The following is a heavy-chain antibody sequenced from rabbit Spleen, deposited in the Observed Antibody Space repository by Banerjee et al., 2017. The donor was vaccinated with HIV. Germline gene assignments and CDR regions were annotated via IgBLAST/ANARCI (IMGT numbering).Heavy chain of an antibody. Sequence: QSLEESGGDLVKPGASLTLTCKASGLDFSSGYYMCWVRQAPGKGLEWIACIDTGSSGSTYYASWAKGRFTISKTSSTTVTLQMTSLTAADTATYFCARSIINGGGTYTETTYGMDLWGQGTLVTVS. CDR3: ARSIINGGGTYTETTYGMDL. CDR1: GLDFSSGYY. CDR2: IDTGSSGST. V-gene: IGHV1S40*01. D-gene: IGHD1-1*01. J-gene: IGHJ3*01.